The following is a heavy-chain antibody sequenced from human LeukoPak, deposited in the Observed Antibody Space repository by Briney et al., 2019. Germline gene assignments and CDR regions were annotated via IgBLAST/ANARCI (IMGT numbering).Heavy chain of an antibody. D-gene: IGHD5-24*01. CDR1: GGSISSYY. J-gene: IGHJ4*02. CDR3: ARVWDGYNFDY. Sequence: SETLSLTCTVSGGSISSYYWSWIRQPPGKGLEWIGYIYYSGSTNYNPSLKSRVTISVDTSKNQFSLKLSSETAADTAVYYCARVWDGYNFDYWGQGTLVTVSS. CDR2: IYYSGST. V-gene: IGHV4-59*01.